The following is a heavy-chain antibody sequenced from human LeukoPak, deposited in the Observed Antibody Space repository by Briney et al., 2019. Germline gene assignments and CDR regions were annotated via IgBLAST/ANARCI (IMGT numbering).Heavy chain of an antibody. CDR2: IYSGGST. V-gene: IGHV3-53*01. CDR3: ARGGSYLSAFDI. J-gene: IGHJ3*02. Sequence: GWSLRLSCAASGFTVSSNYMSWVRQAPGKGLEWVSIIYSGGSTFYADSVKGRFTISRDNSKNTLCLHMNSLRAEDTAVYYCARGGSYLSAFDIWGQGTMVTVSS. CDR1: GFTVSSNY. D-gene: IGHD1-26*01.